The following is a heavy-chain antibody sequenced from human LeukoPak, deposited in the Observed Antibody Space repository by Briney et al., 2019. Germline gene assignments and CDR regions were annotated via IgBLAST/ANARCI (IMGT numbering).Heavy chain of an antibody. J-gene: IGHJ4*02. CDR1: GGSITTYY. Sequence: PSETLSLSCTVSGGSITTYYWSWIRQPPGKGLEWIGFIYSSGSANYNPSLMSRVTMSVDTSKNQFSLKLSSVTAADTAVYYCARIRTYADYADFWGQGTLVTVSS. D-gene: IGHD4-17*01. V-gene: IGHV4-59*01. CDR3: ARIRTYADYADF. CDR2: IYSSGSA.